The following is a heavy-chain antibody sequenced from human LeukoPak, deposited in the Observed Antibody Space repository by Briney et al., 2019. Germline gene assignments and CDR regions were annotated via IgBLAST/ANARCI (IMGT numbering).Heavy chain of an antibody. D-gene: IGHD1-26*01. Sequence: GGSLRLSCVASGFTFSSYWMSWVRQAPGKGLEWVANIKQDGSEKYYVDSVKGRFTISRDNAKNSLYLHMNSLRAEDTAVYYCARDLWELLLSGTGDAFDIWGQGTMVTVSS. J-gene: IGHJ3*02. CDR1: GFTFSSYW. V-gene: IGHV3-7*01. CDR3: ARDLWELLLSGTGDAFDI. CDR2: IKQDGSEK.